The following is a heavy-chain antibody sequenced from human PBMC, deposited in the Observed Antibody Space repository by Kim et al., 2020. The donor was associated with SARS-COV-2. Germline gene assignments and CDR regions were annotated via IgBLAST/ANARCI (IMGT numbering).Heavy chain of an antibody. D-gene: IGHD6-13*01. V-gene: IGHV1-18*01. CDR1: GYTFTSYG. CDR2: ISAYNGNT. Sequence: ASVKVSCKASGYTFTSYGISWVRQAPGQGLEWMGWISAYNGNTNYAQKLQGRVTMTTDTSTSTAYMELRSLRSDDTAVYYCARVRFGHIAAAGTGYYYGMDVWGQGTTVTVSS. CDR3: ARVRFGHIAAAGTGYYYGMDV. J-gene: IGHJ6*02.